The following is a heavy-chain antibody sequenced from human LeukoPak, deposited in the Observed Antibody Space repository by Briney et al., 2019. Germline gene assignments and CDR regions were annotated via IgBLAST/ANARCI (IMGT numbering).Heavy chain of an antibody. CDR2: ISSSGSTI. J-gene: IGHJ4*02. V-gene: IGHV3-48*03. CDR1: GFTFSSDE. Sequence: SGGSLRLSCAASGFTFSSDEMNWVRQAPGKGLEWVSYISSSGSTIYYADSVKGRFTISRDNAKNSLYLQMNSLRAEDTAVYYCARDLLVPAAYGGVDYWGQGTLVTVSS. CDR3: ARDLLVPAAYGGVDY. D-gene: IGHD2-2*01.